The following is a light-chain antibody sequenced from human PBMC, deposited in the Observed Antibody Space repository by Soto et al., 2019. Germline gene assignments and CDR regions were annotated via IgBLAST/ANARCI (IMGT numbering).Light chain of an antibody. Sequence: QSVLTQPASVSGSPGQSITISCTGTSSDVGGYNYVSWYQQHPGKAPKFMIYDVSNRPSGVSTLFSGSKSGNTASLTISGLQAEDEADYYCNSYTTSNTRQIVFGTGTKLTVL. V-gene: IGLV2-14*01. CDR2: DVS. CDR1: SSDVGGYNY. J-gene: IGLJ1*01. CDR3: NSYTTSNTRQIV.